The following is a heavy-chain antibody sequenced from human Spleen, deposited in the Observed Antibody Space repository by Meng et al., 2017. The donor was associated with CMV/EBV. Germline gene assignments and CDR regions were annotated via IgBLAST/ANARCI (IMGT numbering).Heavy chain of an antibody. CDR1: GYMLINYG. CDR3: ARGYYITMVPDY. D-gene: IGHD3-10*01. J-gene: IGHJ4*02. V-gene: IGHV1-18*01. CDR2: ISAFSGDT. Sequence: ASVKVSCKASGYMLINYGISWVQQAPGQGLEWMGWISAFSGDTNYAQKLQDRVTMTTDTSTSTAYMELRSLRSEDTAVYYCARGYYITMVPDYWGQGTLVTVSS.